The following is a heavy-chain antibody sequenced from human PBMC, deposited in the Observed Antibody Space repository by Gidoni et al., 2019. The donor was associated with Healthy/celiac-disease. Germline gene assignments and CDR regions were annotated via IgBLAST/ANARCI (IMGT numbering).Heavy chain of an antibody. J-gene: IGHJ4*02. CDR3: AKDLAARPVYYFDY. CDR2: IGGSGGST. D-gene: IGHD6-6*01. CDR1: GFPFSGYA. V-gene: IGHV3-23*01. Sequence: EVQLLASGGGLVQRGGSMSLSWSASGFPFSGYAMSWARQAPGKGLEGVSAIGGSGGSTYYADSVKGRFTISRDNSKNTLYLQMNSLRAEDTAVYYCAKDLAARPVYYFDYWGQGTLVTVSS.